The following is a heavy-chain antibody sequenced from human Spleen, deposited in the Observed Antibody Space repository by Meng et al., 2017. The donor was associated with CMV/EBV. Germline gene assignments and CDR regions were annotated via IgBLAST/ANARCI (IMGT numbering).Heavy chain of an antibody. CDR3: ARDGTGGLFDY. J-gene: IGHJ4*02. D-gene: IGHD7-27*01. Sequence: CNASGGTGCSYGSIWVRQRPGQGLEWMVGINPSCGTPAYAQKCQGRVTITTAECTGTVDMGLSSLRSEDTAEYYCARDGTGGLFDYWGQGTLVTVSS. CDR1: GGTGCSYG. CDR2: INPSCGTP. V-gene: IGHV1-69*05.